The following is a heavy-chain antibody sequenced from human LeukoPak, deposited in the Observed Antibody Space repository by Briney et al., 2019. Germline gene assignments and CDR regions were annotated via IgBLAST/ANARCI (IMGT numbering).Heavy chain of an antibody. J-gene: IGHJ4*02. CDR3: VRGWYSSSLYYFDY. V-gene: IGHV7-4-1*02. Sequence: ASVKVSCKASGYTFTSYAMNWVRQAPGQGLEWMGRINTNTGNPTYAQGFTGRFVFSLDTSVSTAYLQISSLKAEDTAVYYCVRGWYSSSLYYFDYWGQGTLVTVSS. CDR2: INTNTGNP. CDR1: GYTFTSYA. D-gene: IGHD6-6*01.